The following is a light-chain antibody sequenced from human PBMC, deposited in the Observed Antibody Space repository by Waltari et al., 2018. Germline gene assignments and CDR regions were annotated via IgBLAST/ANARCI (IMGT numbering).Light chain of an antibody. CDR2: KDT. J-gene: IGLJ2*01. CDR3: QSTDNSGTYVV. Sequence: SYELTQPPSVSVSPGQTARITCSGDALPRQYSFWYQQRSGQAHVLVIYKDTERPSGIPERFSGSSSGTRVTLTISGVQAQDEADYYCQSTDNSGTYVVFGGGTKLTVL. V-gene: IGLV3-25*03. CDR1: ALPRQY.